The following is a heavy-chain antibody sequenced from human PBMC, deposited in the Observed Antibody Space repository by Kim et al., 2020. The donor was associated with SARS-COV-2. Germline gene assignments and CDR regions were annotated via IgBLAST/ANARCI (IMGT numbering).Heavy chain of an antibody. D-gene: IGHD1-26*01. V-gene: IGHV3-74*01. CDR2: SKSDGSTT. Sequence: GGSLRLSCAASGFAFSNYYIHWVRQAPGKGLVWVSRSKSDGSTTSYAASVKGRFSISTDNAQNTLYLLMNSLRAEDTAVYYCARDPLIAGAATHLDLWGR. CDR1: GFAFSNYY. J-gene: IGHJ2*01. CDR3: ARDPLIAGAATHLDL.